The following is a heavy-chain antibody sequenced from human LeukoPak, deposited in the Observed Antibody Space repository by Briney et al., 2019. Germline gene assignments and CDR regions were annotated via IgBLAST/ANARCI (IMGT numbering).Heavy chain of an antibody. J-gene: IGHJ6*03. Sequence: AASVKVSCKASGYTFTSYYMHWVRQAPGQGLEWMGIINPSGGSTSYAQKFQGRVTMTRDMSTSTVYMELSSLRSEDTAVYYCARDWGDVDTAMGEVYYYMDVWGKGTTVTVSS. D-gene: IGHD5-18*01. CDR2: INPSGGST. V-gene: IGHV1-46*01. CDR1: GYTFTSYY. CDR3: ARDWGDVDTAMGEVYYYMDV.